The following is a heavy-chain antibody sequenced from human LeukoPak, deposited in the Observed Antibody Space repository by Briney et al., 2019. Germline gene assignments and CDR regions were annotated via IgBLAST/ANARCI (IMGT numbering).Heavy chain of an antibody. V-gene: IGHV4-61*02. J-gene: IGHJ6*03. D-gene: IGHD2-2*01. CDR2: IYTSGST. CDR1: GGSISSGSYY. CDR3: ARDSVVPAAIYYYYYYMDV. Sequence: SQTLSLTCTVSGGSISSGSYYWSWIRQPAGKGLEWIGRIYTSGSTNYNPSLKSRVTISVDTSKNQLSLKLSSVTAADTAVYYCARDSVVPAAIYYYYYYMDVWGKGTTVTVSS.